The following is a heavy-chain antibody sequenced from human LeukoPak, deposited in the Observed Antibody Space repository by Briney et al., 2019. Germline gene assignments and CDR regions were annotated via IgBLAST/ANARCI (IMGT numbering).Heavy chain of an antibody. D-gene: IGHD3-3*01. Sequence: SQTLSLTCTVSGGSIGSDGYYWSWIRQPPGKGLEWIGYIYHTGSTNYNPSLKSRVTISVDRSKNQFSLKMTSVTAADTAVYYCARQRFLEWLYLFDYWGQGTLVTVSS. V-gene: IGHV4-30-2*01. CDR3: ARQRFLEWLYLFDY. CDR1: GGSIGSDGYY. CDR2: IYHTGST. J-gene: IGHJ4*02.